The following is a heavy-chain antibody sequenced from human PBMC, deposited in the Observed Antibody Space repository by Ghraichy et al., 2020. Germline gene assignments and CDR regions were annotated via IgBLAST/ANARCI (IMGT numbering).Heavy chain of an antibody. CDR3: SRGRSIAVANLYFDY. V-gene: IGHV3-7*01. CDR2: IKQDGSEK. J-gene: IGHJ4*02. Sequence: GESLNISCAASGFTFSSYWMSWVRQAPGKGLEWVANIKQDGSEKYYVDSVKGRFTISRNNAKNSLYLQMNSLRSEDTAVYYCSRGRSIAVANLYFDYARQASLVTVSS. D-gene: IGHD6-19*01. CDR1: GFTFSSYW.